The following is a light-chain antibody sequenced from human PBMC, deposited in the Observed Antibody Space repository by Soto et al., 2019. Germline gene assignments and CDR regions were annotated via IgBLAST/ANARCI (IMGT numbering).Light chain of an antibody. CDR2: DVS. J-gene: IGLJ1*01. V-gene: IGLV2-14*03. CDR3: SSYRSSNTRQIV. CDR1: SSDVGGYNY. Sequence: QSVLTQPASVSGSPGQSITISCTGTSSDVGGYNYVSWYQHHPGKAPKLMIYDVSNRPSGVSNRFSGSKSGNPASLSISGLQPEDEADYYCSSYRSSNTRQIVCGNGIKVTVL.